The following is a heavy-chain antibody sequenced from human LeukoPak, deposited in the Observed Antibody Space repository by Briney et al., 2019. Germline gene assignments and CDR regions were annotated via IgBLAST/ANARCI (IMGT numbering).Heavy chain of an antibody. D-gene: IGHD3-22*01. CDR2: IIPIFGTA. Sequence: ASVKVSCKASGGTFSSYAISWVRQAPGQGLEWMGGIIPIFGTANYAQKFQGRVTITADESTSTAYMELSSLRSEDTAVYYCARDRSQYDSSGYYDAWGQGTLVTVSS. V-gene: IGHV1-69*13. CDR1: GGTFSSYA. J-gene: IGHJ5*02. CDR3: ARDRSQYDSSGYYDA.